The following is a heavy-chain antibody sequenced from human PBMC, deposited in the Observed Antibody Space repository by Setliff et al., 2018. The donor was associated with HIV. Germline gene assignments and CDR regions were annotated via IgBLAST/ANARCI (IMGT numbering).Heavy chain of an antibody. CDR1: GDSISSHC. J-gene: IGHJ4*02. V-gene: IGHV4-59*11. CDR2: IFSSGST. D-gene: IGHD6-13*01. CDR3: ARGGSRGSWYWDY. Sequence: ASETLSLTCTVSGDSISSHCWHWIRQAPGRGLEWIGFIFSSGSTKYNPSLQSRVTMSINRSKNQFSLKLRSVTAADTAVYYCARGGSRGSWYWDYWGQGTLVTVSS.